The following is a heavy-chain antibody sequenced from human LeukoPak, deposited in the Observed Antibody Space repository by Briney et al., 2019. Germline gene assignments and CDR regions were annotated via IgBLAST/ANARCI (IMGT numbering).Heavy chain of an antibody. J-gene: IGHJ6*03. D-gene: IGHD6-19*01. Sequence: SQTLSLTCTASGGSMSSGSYYWSWIRQPAGKGLEWIGRIKTSGTTDYNPSLESRVTILVDTSKNQFSLNLSSVTATDTAVYYCVRSWDSSGWYVYYYMDVWGKGTTVTVSS. V-gene: IGHV4-61*02. CDR3: VRSWDSSGWYVYYYMDV. CDR2: IKTSGTT. CDR1: GGSMSSGSYY.